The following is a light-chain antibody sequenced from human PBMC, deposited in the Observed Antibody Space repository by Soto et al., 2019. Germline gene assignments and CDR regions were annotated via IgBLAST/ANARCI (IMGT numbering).Light chain of an antibody. CDR1: QNINSW. V-gene: IGKV1-12*01. J-gene: IGKJ4*01. CDR3: QQANSFPLT. CDR2: TAS. Sequence: DIQMTQSPSSVCASVGDRVTITCRAIQNINSWLAWYQQKPGKAPNLLIYTASNLQSGVPSRFSGSGSGTDFTLTISSLQPEDFATYYCQQANSFPLTFGGGTKVEIK.